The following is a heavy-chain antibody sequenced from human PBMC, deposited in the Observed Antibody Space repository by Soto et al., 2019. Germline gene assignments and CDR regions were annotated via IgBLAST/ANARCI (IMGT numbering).Heavy chain of an antibody. CDR2: IYYSGST. J-gene: IGHJ3*02. D-gene: IGHD2-15*01. Sequence: PSETLSLTCTVSGGSITSSSYYWGWIRQPPGKGLEWIGTIYYSGSTYYNPSLKSRVTISVDTSKNQFSLKLSSVTAADTAVYYCARVRGGSWGGWGCSGGSCSEPRFDIWGQGTMVTVSS. V-gene: IGHV4-39*01. CDR1: GGSITSSSYY. CDR3: ARVRGGSWGGWGCSGGSCSEPRFDI.